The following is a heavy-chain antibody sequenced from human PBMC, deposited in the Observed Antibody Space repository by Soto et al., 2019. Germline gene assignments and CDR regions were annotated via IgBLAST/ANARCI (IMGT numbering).Heavy chain of an antibody. CDR2: ISYDGSNK. V-gene: IGHV3-30-3*01. CDR1: GFTFSSYA. Sequence: QVQLVESGGGVVQPGRSLRLSCAASGFTFSSYAMHWVRQAPGKGLEWVAVISYDGSNKYYADSVKGRFTISRDNSKNNMYLQMNSMRGEDTAVYYCARDPVLAFVAAYYFDYWGQGTLVTVSS. CDR3: ARDPVLAFVAAYYFDY. J-gene: IGHJ4*02. D-gene: IGHD6-19*01.